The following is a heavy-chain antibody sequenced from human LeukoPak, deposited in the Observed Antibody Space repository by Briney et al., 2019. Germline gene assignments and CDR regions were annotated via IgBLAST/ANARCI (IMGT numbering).Heavy chain of an antibody. CDR3: AKGMGLAHYYFYGMDV. D-gene: IGHD6-19*01. CDR2: IGGGDGSI. Sequence: PGGSLRLSCAASGFSSSSYEMNWVRQAPGKGLEWVSVIGGGDGSIYYADSVKGRFTISRDNSQNTLYLQMTSLRAEDAAIYYCAKGMGLAHYYFYGMDVWGQGTTVTVSS. J-gene: IGHJ6*02. CDR1: GFSSSSYE. V-gene: IGHV3-23*01.